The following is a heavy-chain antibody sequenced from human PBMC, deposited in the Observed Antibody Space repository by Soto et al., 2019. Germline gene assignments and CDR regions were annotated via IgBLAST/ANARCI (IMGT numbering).Heavy chain of an antibody. J-gene: IGHJ3*02. CDR2: ISSSSSYI. D-gene: IGHD4-4*01. CDR1: GFTFSSYS. Sequence: PGGSLRLSCAASGFTFSSYSMNWVRQAPGKGLEWVSSISSSSSYIYYADSVKGRFTISRDNAKNSLYLQMNSLRAEDTAVYYCARDDRDYTVAFDIWGQGTMVPVSS. CDR3: ARDDRDYTVAFDI. V-gene: IGHV3-21*01.